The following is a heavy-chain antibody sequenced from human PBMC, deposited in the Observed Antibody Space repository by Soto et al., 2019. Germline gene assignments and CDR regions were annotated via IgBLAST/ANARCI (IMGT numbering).Heavy chain of an antibody. CDR3: ASMRFVEVPAWFYP. CDR2: VYYTETT. Sequence: QVQLQESGPGLVKPSETLSLTCTVSGGFDSSASYFWSCIRQPPGKEMEFIAYVYYTETTKYSPSLKSRASISLDTSKNQVSLNLSSVTTADTAIYYCASMRFVEVPAWFYPWGQGILVAVS. CDR1: GGFDSSASYF. D-gene: IGHD2-2*01. J-gene: IGHJ5*02. V-gene: IGHV4-61*01.